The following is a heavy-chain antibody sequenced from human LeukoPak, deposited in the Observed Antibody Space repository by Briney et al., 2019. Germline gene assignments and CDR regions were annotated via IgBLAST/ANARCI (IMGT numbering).Heavy chain of an antibody. CDR3: ARDGPYYYYMDV. Sequence: ASVKVSCKASGGTFSSYAISWVRQAPGQGLEWMGWISAYNGNTNYAQKLQGRVTMTTDTSTSTAYMELRSLRSDDTAVYYCARDGPYYYYMDVWGKGTTVTVSS. CDR2: ISAYNGNT. V-gene: IGHV1-18*01. CDR1: GGTFSSYA. J-gene: IGHJ6*03.